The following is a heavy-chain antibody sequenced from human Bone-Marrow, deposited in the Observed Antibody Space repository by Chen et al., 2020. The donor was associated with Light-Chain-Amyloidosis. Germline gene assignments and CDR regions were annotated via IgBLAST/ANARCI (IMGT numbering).Heavy chain of an antibody. Sequence: EVQLEQSGPEVKKPGESLKISCKGSGYTFPNYWIGWVRQMPGKGLEWMGVTYPDRSDARYSPSFEGQVTISADKSLTPSYLQWRSLKSSDTAMYYCARRRDGYNFDYWGQGTLVTVSS. D-gene: IGHD5-12*01. V-gene: IGHV5-51*01. CDR2: TYPDRSDA. J-gene: IGHJ4*02. CDR3: ARRRDGYNFDY. CDR1: GYTFPNYW.